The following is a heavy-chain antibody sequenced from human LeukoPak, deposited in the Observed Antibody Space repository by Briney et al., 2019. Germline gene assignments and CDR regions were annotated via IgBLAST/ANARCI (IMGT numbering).Heavy chain of an antibody. CDR3: ARAQGYNWFDP. J-gene: IGHJ5*02. Sequence: SETLSLTCTVSGGSISSYYWSWIRQPPGKGLEWLGYIYYSGSTNYNPSLKSRVSISIDRSKNQFSLKLNSVTAADTAVYYCARAQGYNWFDPWGQGTLITVSS. CDR2: IYYSGST. CDR1: GGSISSYY. V-gene: IGHV4-59*01.